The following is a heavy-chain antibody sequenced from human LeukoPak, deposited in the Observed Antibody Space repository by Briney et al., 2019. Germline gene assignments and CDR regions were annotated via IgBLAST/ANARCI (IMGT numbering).Heavy chain of an antibody. CDR2: ISAYNGNT. CDR1: GYTFTSYG. CDR3: ARDIRGLRPFDP. D-gene: IGHD3-16*01. V-gene: IGHV1-18*01. J-gene: IGHJ5*02. Sequence: ASVKVSCKASGYTFTSYGISWVRQAPGQGLEWTGWISAYNGNTNYAQKLQGRVTMTTDTSTSTAYMELRSLRSDDTAVYYCARDIRGLRPFDPWGQGTLVTVSS.